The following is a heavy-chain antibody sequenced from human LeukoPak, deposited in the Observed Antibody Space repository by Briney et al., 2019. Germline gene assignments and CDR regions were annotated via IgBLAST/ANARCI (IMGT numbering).Heavy chain of an antibody. Sequence: GASVKVSCKASGYTFTGYYMHWVRQAPGQGLEWMGRINPNSGGTNYAQKFQGRVTMTRDTSISTAYMELSRLRSDDTAVYYCARGGVSTRYCSITNCYLTPIDYWGQGTLVTVSS. J-gene: IGHJ4*02. CDR2: INPNSGGT. V-gene: IGHV1-2*06. CDR1: GYTFTGYY. D-gene: IGHD2-2*01. CDR3: ARGGVSTRYCSITNCYLTPIDY.